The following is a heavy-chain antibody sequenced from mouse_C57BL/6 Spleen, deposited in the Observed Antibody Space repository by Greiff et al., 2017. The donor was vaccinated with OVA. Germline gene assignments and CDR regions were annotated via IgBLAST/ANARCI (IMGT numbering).Heavy chain of an antibody. J-gene: IGHJ1*03. V-gene: IGHV1-53*01. CDR3: ARWVTTVVATRYFDV. CDR2: INPSNGGT. D-gene: IGHD1-1*01. Sequence: QVQLQQPGTELVKPGASVKLSCKASGYTFTSYWMHWVKQRPGQGLECIGNINPSNGGTNYNEKFKSKATLTVDKSSSTAYMQLSSLTSEDSAVYYCARWVTTVVATRYFDVWGTGTTVTVSS. CDR1: GYTFTSYW.